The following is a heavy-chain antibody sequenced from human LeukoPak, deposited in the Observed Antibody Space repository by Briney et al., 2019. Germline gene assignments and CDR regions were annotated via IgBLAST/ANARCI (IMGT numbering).Heavy chain of an antibody. CDR3: ALGQIQPLDY. D-gene: IGHD3-16*01. V-gene: IGHV4-34*01. CDR1: GGSFSGYY. CDR2: INHSGST. Sequence: SGTLSLTCAVYGGSFSGYYWSWIRQPPGKGLEWIGEINHSGSTNYNPSLKSRVTISVDTSKNQFSLKLSSVTAVDTAVYYCALGQIQPLDYWGQGTLVTVSS. J-gene: IGHJ4*02.